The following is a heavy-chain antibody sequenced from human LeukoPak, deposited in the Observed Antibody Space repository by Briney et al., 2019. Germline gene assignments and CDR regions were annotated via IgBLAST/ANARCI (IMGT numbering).Heavy chain of an antibody. CDR3: ANGYYYGSGSYYKEAFDI. D-gene: IGHD3-10*01. CDR1: GFTFSSYG. V-gene: IGHV3-30*18. CDR2: TSFDGSYK. J-gene: IGHJ3*02. Sequence: PGGSLRLSCAASGFTFSSYGMHWVRQAPGKGLEWVAMTSFDGSYKNYADSVKGRFTISRDNSKNTLYLQMNSLRAEDTAVYYCANGYYYGSGSYYKEAFDIWGQGTMVTVSS.